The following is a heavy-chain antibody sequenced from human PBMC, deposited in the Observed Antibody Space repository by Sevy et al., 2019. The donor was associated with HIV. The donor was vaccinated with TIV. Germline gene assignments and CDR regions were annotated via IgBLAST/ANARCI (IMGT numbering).Heavy chain of an antibody. CDR3: SRADYYGSDGGYYGMDV. Sequence: GGCLRLSCKVSGFTFGDYVMTWFRQAPGKGLEWIGFIRSKVYGGTTEYAASVKGRFTISRDDSTSIAYLRMNSLKTEDTAVYYYSRADYYGSDGGYYGMDVWGQGTTVTVSS. V-gene: IGHV3-49*03. J-gene: IGHJ6*02. CDR1: GFTFGDYV. CDR2: IRSKVYGGTT. D-gene: IGHD3-10*01.